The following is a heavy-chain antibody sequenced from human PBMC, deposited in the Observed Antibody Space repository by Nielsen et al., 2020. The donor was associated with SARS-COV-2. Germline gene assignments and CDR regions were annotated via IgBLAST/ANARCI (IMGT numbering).Heavy chain of an antibody. J-gene: IGHJ4*02. CDR2: IGGSGGST. CDR3: ARAEMGTYYYGSGVPYYFDY. D-gene: IGHD3-10*01. CDR1: GFPLRNYA. Sequence: GESLKISCAASGFPLRNYAMTWVRQAPGKGLEWVSAIGGSGGSTFYADSVKGRFTISRDTSKNTLYLQMNSLRAGDTAVYYCARAEMGTYYYGSGVPYYFDYWGQGTLVTVSS. V-gene: IGHV3-23*01.